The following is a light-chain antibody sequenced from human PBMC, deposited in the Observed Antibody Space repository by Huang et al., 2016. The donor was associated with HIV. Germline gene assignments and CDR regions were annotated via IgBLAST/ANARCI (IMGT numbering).Light chain of an antibody. CDR3: QQYDHLLT. J-gene: IGKJ4*01. Sequence: IQMTQSPSSLSASVGDRVTITCQASQDISNYLNWYQQKPGKAPKLLIYDASNLETGVPSRFSGSGSGTDFTFTISSLQPEDSATYYCQQYDHLLTFGGGTKVEIK. V-gene: IGKV1-33*01. CDR1: QDISNY. CDR2: DAS.